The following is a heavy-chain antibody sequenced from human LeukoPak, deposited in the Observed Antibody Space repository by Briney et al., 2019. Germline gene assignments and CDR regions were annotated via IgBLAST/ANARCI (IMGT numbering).Heavy chain of an antibody. CDR3: TTRYNWNNGVTFDY. V-gene: IGHV3-15*01. Sequence: NPGGSLRLSCAASGFTFSNAWMSWVRQAPGKGLESVGRIKSKTDGGTTDYAAPVKGRFTISRDDSKNTLYLQMNSLKTEDTAVYYCTTRYNWNNGVTFDYWGQGTLVTVSS. CDR2: IKSKTDGGTT. D-gene: IGHD1/OR15-1a*01. CDR1: GFTFSNAW. J-gene: IGHJ4*02.